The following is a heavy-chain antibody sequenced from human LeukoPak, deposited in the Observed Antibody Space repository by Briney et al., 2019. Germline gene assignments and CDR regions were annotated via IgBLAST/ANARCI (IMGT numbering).Heavy chain of an antibody. D-gene: IGHD5-12*01. CDR3: ARDLATLGMDV. V-gene: IGHV3-30*01. CDR1: GFTFSSYG. J-gene: IGHJ6*04. CDR2: ISYEGSNK. Sequence: GGSLRLSCAASGFTFSSYGLHWVRQAPGKGLEWVAGISYEGSNKYYGDSVKGRFTVSRDNSKNTVYLQMNSLRAEDTAVYYCARDLATLGMDVWGKGTTVTVSS.